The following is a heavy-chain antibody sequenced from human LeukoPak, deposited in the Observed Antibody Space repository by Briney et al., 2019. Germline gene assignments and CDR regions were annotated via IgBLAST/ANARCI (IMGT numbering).Heavy chain of an antibody. D-gene: IGHD3-22*01. CDR3: ARELEYYYDSSEPNYFDY. Sequence: GGSLRLSCAASGFTVSSNYMSWVRQAPGKGLEWVSVIYSGGSTYYADSVKGRFTISRDNAKNSLYLQMNSLRAEDTAVYYCARELEYYYDSSEPNYFDYWGQGTLVTVSS. CDR1: GFTVSSNY. V-gene: IGHV3-66*01. CDR2: IYSGGST. J-gene: IGHJ4*02.